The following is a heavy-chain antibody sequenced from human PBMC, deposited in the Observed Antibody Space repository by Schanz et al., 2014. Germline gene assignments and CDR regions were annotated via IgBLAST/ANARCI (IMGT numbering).Heavy chain of an antibody. Sequence: QVQLVQSGAEVKKPGASVRVSCKASGYIFINSGISWVRQAPGQGLEWMGWISVYNHNKEYDQKVQGRVTMTADTSTNTAYMALTDLRSDDTAVYYCARDRRFFDRDDLYYFDSWGQGTLVTGSS. V-gene: IGHV1-18*01. CDR2: ISVYNHNK. J-gene: IGHJ4*02. CDR1: GYIFINSG. CDR3: ARDRRFFDRDDLYYFDS. D-gene: IGHD3-3*01.